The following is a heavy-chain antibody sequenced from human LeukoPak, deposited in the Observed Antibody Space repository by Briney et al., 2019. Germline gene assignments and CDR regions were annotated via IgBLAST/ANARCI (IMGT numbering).Heavy chain of an antibody. CDR1: GFTFSSYG. CDR2: ISYDGSNK. V-gene: IGHV3-30*18. Sequence: PGRSLRLSCAASGFTFSSYGMHWVRQAPGKGLEWVAVISYDGSNKYYADSVKGRFTISRDNSKNTLYLQMNSLRAEDTAVYYCAKAHTHSYTSDYWGQGTLVTVSS. D-gene: IGHD1-1*01. J-gene: IGHJ4*02. CDR3: AKAHTHSYTSDY.